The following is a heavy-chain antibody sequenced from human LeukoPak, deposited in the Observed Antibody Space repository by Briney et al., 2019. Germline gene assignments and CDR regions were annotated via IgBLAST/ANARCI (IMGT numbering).Heavy chain of an antibody. CDR2: INPNSGGT. D-gene: IGHD1-26*01. Sequence: ASVKVSCKASGYTFTCYYMHWVRQAPGQGLEWMGWINPNSGGTNYAQKFQGRVTMTRDTSISTAYMELSRLRSDDTAVYYCARDYSGSYYSPSYFDYWGQGTLVTVSS. J-gene: IGHJ4*02. CDR3: ARDYSGSYYSPSYFDY. V-gene: IGHV1-2*02. CDR1: GYTFTCYY.